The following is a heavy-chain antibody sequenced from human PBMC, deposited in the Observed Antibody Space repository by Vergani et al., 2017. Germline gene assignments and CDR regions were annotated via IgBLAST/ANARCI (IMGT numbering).Heavy chain of an antibody. J-gene: IGHJ5*02. Sequence: VQLVESGGGLVKPGGSLRLSCAASGFTFSDYYMSWIRQAPGKGLEWVSYISSSSSYTNYADSVKGRFTISRDNAKNSLYLQMNSLRAEDTAVYYCARDSEPEYYYGSGSPTYNWFDPWGQGTLVTVSS. CDR3: ARDSEPEYYYGSGSPTYNWFDP. V-gene: IGHV3-11*05. CDR1: GFTFSDYY. CDR2: ISSSSSYT. D-gene: IGHD3-10*01.